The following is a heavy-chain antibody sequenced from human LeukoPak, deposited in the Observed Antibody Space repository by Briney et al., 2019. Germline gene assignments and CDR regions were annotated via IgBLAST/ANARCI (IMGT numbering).Heavy chain of an antibody. J-gene: IGHJ4*02. D-gene: IGHD4-17*01. CDR1: GGSISSNGYY. V-gene: IGHV4-39*01. CDR3: ARLDRYGDYRFDY. CDR2: IYYSGIT. Sequence: PSETLSLTCTASGGSISSNGYYWGWIRQSPGEGLEWIGNIYYSGITYYNASLKSRVTISVDTSKNQFSLKVRSVTAADTAVYYCARLDRYGDYRFDYWGQGTLVTVSS.